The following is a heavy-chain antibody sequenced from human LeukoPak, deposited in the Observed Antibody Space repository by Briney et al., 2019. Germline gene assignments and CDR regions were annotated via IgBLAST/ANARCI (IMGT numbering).Heavy chain of an antibody. V-gene: IGHV3-30*18. Sequence: GGSLRLSCAASGFTFSNYAMHWVRQAPGKGLEWVAVIPFDGSNKHYADSVMGRFTISRDNSKNTLYLQMNSLRAEDTAVYYCAKDSPTYYYAMDVWGLGTTVTVSS. CDR3: AKDSPTYYYAMDV. CDR1: GFTFSNYA. J-gene: IGHJ6*02. CDR2: IPFDGSNK.